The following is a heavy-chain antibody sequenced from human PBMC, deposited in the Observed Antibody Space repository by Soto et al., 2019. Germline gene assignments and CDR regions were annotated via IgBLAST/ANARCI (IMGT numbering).Heavy chain of an antibody. J-gene: IGHJ6*02. V-gene: IGHV1-18*04. D-gene: IGHD3-3*01. CDR3: ARDAGIRFLEWLLRTYYYYGMDV. Sequence: QVQLVQSGAEVKKPGASVKVSCKASGYTFTSYGISRVRQAPGQGLARMGWISADNGNTNYAQKLQGRVTMTTDTSTSTAYMELRSLRADDTAVYYCARDAGIRFLEWLLRTYYYYGMDVWGQGTTVTVSS. CDR2: ISADNGNT. CDR1: GYTFTSYG.